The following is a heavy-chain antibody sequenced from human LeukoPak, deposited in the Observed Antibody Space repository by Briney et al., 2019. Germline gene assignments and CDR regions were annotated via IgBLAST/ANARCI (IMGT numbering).Heavy chain of an antibody. Sequence: SETLSLTCTVSGGSISNYYWSWIRQPPGKTLGWIGSVSHSGSTNYNPSLKSRVTLSKDTSKNQFSLRLSSVTAADTAVYYCAKVDNWNFNWLDPWGQGTLVTVSS. V-gene: IGHV4-59*01. CDR2: VSHSGST. D-gene: IGHD1-7*01. J-gene: IGHJ5*02. CDR3: AKVDNWNFNWLDP. CDR1: GGSISNYY.